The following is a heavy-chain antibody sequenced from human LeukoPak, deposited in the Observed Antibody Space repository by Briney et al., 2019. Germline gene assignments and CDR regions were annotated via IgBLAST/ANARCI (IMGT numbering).Heavy chain of an antibody. CDR3: VVWGEDSSGHRFDH. CDR2: INTDGSST. V-gene: IGHV3-74*01. D-gene: IGHD3-22*01. CDR1: GFTFTSYA. J-gene: IGHJ4*02. Sequence: PGGPLRLSCAASGFTFTSYAMSWVRQAPGKGLLWVSRINTDGSSTHYADSVKGRLTISRDNAKNMLYLQMNGLRAEDTAVYYCVVWGEDSSGHRFDHWGQGTLVTVSS.